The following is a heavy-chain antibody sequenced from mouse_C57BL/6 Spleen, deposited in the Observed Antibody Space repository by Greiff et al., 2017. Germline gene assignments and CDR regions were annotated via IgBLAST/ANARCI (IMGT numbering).Heavy chain of an antibody. J-gene: IGHJ2*01. D-gene: IGHD4-1*01. CDR1: GFSFNTYA. CDR3: VSWDDNEGVFDY. V-gene: IGHV10-1*01. CDR2: IRSKSNNYAT. Sequence: EVMLVESGGGLVQPKGSLKLSCAASGFSFNTYAMNWVRQAPGKGLEWVARIRSKSNNYATYYADSVKDRFTISRDDSESMLYLQMNNLKTEDTAMYYCVSWDDNEGVFDYWGQGTTLTVSS.